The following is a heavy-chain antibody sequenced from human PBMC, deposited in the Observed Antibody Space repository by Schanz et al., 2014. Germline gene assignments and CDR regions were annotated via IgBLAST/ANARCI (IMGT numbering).Heavy chain of an antibody. V-gene: IGHV4-39*01. CDR1: GGSIRRSTYY. J-gene: IGHJ5*02. CDR2: FCNSGSA. D-gene: IGHD3-10*01. CDR3: VRQLLWFGESGVDT. Sequence: QLQLQESGPGLVKPSETLSLTCTVSGGSIRRSTYYWGWIRQPPGKGLEWVASFCNSGSAYYGPSLKSRVTIAGETPKNKFSLRLNSVTASDTAVYYCVRQLLWFGESGVDTWGQGTLVVVSS.